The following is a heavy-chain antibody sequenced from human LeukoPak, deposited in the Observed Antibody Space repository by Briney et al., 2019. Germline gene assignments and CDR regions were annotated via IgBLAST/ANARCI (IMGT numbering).Heavy chain of an antibody. V-gene: IGHV4-38-2*02. CDR3: ARVQYSGSYDY. CDR1: GYSISSGYY. J-gene: IGHJ4*02. Sequence: SETLSLTCTVSGYSISSGYYWGWIRQPPGKGLEWIGSIYHSGSTYYNPSLKSRVTISVDTSKNQFSLKLSSVTAADTAVYYCARVQYSGSYDYWGQGTLVTVSS. CDR2: IYHSGST. D-gene: IGHD1-26*01.